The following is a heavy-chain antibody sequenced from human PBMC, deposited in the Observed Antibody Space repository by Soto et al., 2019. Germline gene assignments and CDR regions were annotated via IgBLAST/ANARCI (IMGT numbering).Heavy chain of an antibody. CDR1: GGSISSYY. CDR2: IYYSGST. V-gene: IGHV4-59*01. CDR3: ARDYFDFWSGYSEGLGQFDY. D-gene: IGHD3-3*01. Sequence: SETLSLTCTVSGGSISSYYWDWIRQPPGKGLEWIGYIYYSGSTNYNPSLKSRVTISVDTSKNQFSLKLSSVTAADTAVYYCARDYFDFWSGYSEGLGQFDYRGERTLVPV. J-gene: IGHJ4*02.